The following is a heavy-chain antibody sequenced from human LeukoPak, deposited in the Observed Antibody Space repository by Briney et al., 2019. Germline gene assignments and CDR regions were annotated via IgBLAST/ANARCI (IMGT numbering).Heavy chain of an antibody. V-gene: IGHV3-33*06. Sequence: GGSLRLSCAASGFTFSSYGMHWVRQAPGKGLEWVAVIWYDGSNKYYADSVKGRFTISRDNSKNTLYLQMNSLRAEDTAVYYCAKSDTAMVYYFDYWGHGTLVTVSS. J-gene: IGHJ4*01. D-gene: IGHD5-18*01. CDR2: IWYDGSNK. CDR3: AKSDTAMVYYFDY. CDR1: GFTFSSYG.